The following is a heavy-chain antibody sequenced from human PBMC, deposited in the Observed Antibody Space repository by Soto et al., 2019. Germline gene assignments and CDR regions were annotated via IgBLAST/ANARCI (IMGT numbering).Heavy chain of an antibody. D-gene: IGHD1-7*01. J-gene: IGHJ4*02. Sequence: QVQLVQSGAEVKESGASVRVSCKASGYTFTGYYIHWVRQAPGQGPEWVGEIGPKSGDTRYAQKFQGRVTMTKDTSITTVYMELSNLSPDDTAVCYCGRGRSGELVVFYWGQGTLVTVHS. CDR1: GYTFTGYY. CDR3: GRGRSGELVVFY. CDR2: IGPKSGDT. V-gene: IGHV1-2*02.